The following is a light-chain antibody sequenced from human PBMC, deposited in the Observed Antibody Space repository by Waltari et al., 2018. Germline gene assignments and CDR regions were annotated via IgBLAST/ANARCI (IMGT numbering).Light chain of an antibody. J-gene: IGKJ3*01. Sequence: DIQMTQSPSSLSASVGDRVTITCRASQGISNYLAWYQQKPGKAPKLLIYGASILQSGVPGRFRGSGSGTEFTLTISNLQPDDFASYYCQQAHTFPFTFGPGTKLYIK. CDR2: GAS. CDR3: QQAHTFPFT. CDR1: QGISNY. V-gene: IGKV1-12*01.